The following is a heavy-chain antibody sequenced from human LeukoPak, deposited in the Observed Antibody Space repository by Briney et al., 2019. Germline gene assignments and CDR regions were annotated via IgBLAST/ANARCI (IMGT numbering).Heavy chain of an antibody. CDR2: IYYSGST. CDR1: GGSISSYY. J-gene: IGHJ6*02. V-gene: IGHV4-59*01. CDR3: ARAPGYCRSTSCFLPKIYYYYGMDV. Sequence: SETLSLTCTVSGGSISSYYGSWIRQPPGKGLERIGYIYYSGSTNYNPSLKSRVTISVDTSKNQFSLKLSSVTAADTAVYYCARAPGYCRSTSCFLPKIYYYYGMDVWGQGTTVTVSS. D-gene: IGHD2-2*01.